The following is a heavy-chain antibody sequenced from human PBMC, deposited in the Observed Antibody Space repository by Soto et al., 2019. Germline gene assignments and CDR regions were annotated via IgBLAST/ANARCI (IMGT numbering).Heavy chain of an antibody. J-gene: IGHJ4*02. V-gene: IGHV4-31*03. CDR3: AGICSGCRGGTLRN. Sequence: QVQLQESGQGLVKPSQTLSLTCTVSGGSISSGGYYWSWIRQHPGKGLEWIGYIYYSGSTYYNPSLKRRVNISVDTSKNQLSLKLSSVTAADTHVYYCAGICSGCRGGTLRNWGKGTLVTVS. CDR2: IYYSGST. D-gene: IGHD2-15*01. CDR1: GGSISSGGYY.